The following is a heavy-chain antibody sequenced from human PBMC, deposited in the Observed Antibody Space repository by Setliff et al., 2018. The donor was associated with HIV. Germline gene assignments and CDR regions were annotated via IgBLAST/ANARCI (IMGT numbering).Heavy chain of an antibody. CDR1: GFTFDDYA. V-gene: IGHV3-9*01. J-gene: IGHJ5*02. CDR3: AKSPNRYRPLDWFDP. CDR2: ISWNSGSI. D-gene: IGHD2-2*02. Sequence: GGSLRLSCAASGFTFDDYAMHWVRQAPGKGLEWVSGISWNSGSIGYADSVKGRFTISRDNAKNSLYLQMNSLRSEDTALYYCAKSPNRYRPLDWFDPWGQGTLVTVSS.